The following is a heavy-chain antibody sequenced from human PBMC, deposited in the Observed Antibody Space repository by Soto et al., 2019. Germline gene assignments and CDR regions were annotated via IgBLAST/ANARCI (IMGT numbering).Heavy chain of an antibody. J-gene: IGHJ5*02. V-gene: IGHV4-34*01. CDR3: ARVQRYCTNGVCPPKGLDP. D-gene: IGHD2-8*01. Sequence: SETLSLTCAVYGGSFSGYYWSWIRQPPGKGLEWIGEINHSGSTNYNPSLKSRVTISVDTSKNQFSLKLSSVTAADTAVYYCARVQRYCTNGVCPPKGLDPWGQGTLVTVYS. CDR2: INHSGST. CDR1: GGSFSGYY.